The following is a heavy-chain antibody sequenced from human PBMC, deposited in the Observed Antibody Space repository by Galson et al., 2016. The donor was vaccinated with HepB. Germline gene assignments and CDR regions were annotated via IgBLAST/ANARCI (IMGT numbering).Heavy chain of an antibody. Sequence: SVKVSCKAYGYTFTGYGISWVRQAPGQGLEWLGWISAYNGNTEYAQNVQGRVTTTTETYTSTAYMELWSLKSDDTAVYYCVRDINWGKRGLPDSLGDYWGQGTLVTVSS. CDR3: VRDINWGKRGLPDSLGDY. CDR1: GYTFTGYG. CDR2: ISAYNGNT. V-gene: IGHV1-18*04. D-gene: IGHD7-27*01. J-gene: IGHJ4*02.